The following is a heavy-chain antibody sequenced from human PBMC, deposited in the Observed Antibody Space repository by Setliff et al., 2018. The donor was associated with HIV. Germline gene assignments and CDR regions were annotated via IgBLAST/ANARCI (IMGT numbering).Heavy chain of an antibody. Sequence: ASVKVSCKVSGYTLTEVSIHWVRQAPGKGLEWMGYFDPEDGETVHAQKLQGRVTLTWDTSTSTVYMELTTLKSEDTAFYYCARAPYRSGWYGVDYWGQGTLVTVSS. V-gene: IGHV1-24*01. J-gene: IGHJ4*02. CDR1: GYTLTEVS. D-gene: IGHD6-19*01. CDR3: ARAPYRSGWYGVDY. CDR2: FDPEDGET.